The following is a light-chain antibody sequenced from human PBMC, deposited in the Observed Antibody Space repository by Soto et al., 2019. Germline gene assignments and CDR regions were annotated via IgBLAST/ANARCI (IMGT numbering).Light chain of an antibody. CDR2: RAC. V-gene: IGKV3-15*01. CDR3: QQYNKWPST. Sequence: EIVMTQSPATLSVSPGGSATLSCRASQHGSSNLAWYRQKPGQTPTLLIYRACTRATGIPATFSGSGSGTEFTRTIRSLQSEDFAFYYCQQYNKWPSTFGQGTKLEI. CDR1: QHGSSN. J-gene: IGKJ2*01.